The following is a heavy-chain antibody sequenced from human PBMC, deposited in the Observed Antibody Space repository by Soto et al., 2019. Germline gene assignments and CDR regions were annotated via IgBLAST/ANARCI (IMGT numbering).Heavy chain of an antibody. CDR3: ASQPGIAAGWFDL. D-gene: IGHD6-13*01. Sequence: PGGSLRLSCAASRFIFSSYDMNWFRQAPGRGLEWVSYINSGSSTIYYADSVKGRFTISRDNAKNSLYLQMSSLRDEDTAVYYCASQPGIAAGWFDLWGQGTLVTVSS. CDR2: INSGSSTI. CDR1: RFIFSSYD. V-gene: IGHV3-48*02. J-gene: IGHJ5*02.